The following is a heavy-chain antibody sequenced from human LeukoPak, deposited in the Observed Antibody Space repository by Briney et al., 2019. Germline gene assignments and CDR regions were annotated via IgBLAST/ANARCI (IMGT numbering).Heavy chain of an antibody. D-gene: IGHD3-9*01. CDR1: GFTFSSYA. Sequence: AGGSLRLSCAASGFTFSSYAMSWVRQAPGKGLEWVSAISGSGGSTYYADSVKGRFTISRDNSKNTLYLQMNSLRAEDTAVYYCAKIPYDILTGPSHYWGQGTLVTVS. V-gene: IGHV3-23*01. CDR2: ISGSGGST. J-gene: IGHJ4*02. CDR3: AKIPYDILTGPSHY.